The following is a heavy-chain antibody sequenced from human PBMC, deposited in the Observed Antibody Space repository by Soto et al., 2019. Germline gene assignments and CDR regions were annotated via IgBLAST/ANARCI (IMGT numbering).Heavy chain of an antibody. J-gene: IGHJ4*02. V-gene: IGHV3-48*02. CDR2: ISSSSSTI. CDR1: GFTFSSYS. D-gene: IGHD2-8*02. CDR3: ARAGWTGRVTGRPYYFDY. Sequence: PGGSLRLSCAASGFTFSSYSMNWVRQAPGKGLEWVSYISSSSSTIYYADSVKGRFTISRDNAKNSLYLQMNSLRDEDTAVYYCARAGWTGRVTGRPYYFDYWGQGTLVTVSS.